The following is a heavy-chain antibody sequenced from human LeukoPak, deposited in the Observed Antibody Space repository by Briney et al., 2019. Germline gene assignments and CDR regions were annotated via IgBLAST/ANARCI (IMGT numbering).Heavy chain of an antibody. V-gene: IGHV3-23*01. J-gene: IGHJ4*02. CDR1: GFPFSTYA. CDR2: ITGSGGFT. Sequence: GGSLSLSCAASGFPFSTYAMNWVRQAPGKGLEWVSVITGSGGFTQYADSVKGRFTISRDNSKNTVYLQMNSLRVEDTALYYYVRSLDYWGQGTLVTVSS. CDR3: VRSLDY.